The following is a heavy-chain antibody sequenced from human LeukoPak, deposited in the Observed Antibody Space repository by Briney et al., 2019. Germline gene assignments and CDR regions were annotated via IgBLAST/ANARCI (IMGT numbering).Heavy chain of an antibody. CDR3: ARRRYGSDDY. J-gene: IGHJ4*02. V-gene: IGHV5-51*01. CDR1: EYTFTNSW. Sequence: HGESLKISCKGFEYTFTNSWIGWVRQMPGKGLEWMGIIYPGDSDTRYSPSFQGQVTISADKSISTAYLQWSSLKASDTAMYYCARRRYGSDDYWGQGTLVTVSS. CDR2: IYPGDSDT. D-gene: IGHD3-10*01.